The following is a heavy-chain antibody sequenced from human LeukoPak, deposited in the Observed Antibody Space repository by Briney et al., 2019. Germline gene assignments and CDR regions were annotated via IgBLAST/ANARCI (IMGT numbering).Heavy chain of an antibody. CDR3: AKDAYSSSSGGIFK. CDR1: GFTFADYS. CDR2: ITRDGGST. Sequence: PGGSLRLSCAASGFTFADYSMRWVRQAPGKGLEWVSLITRDGGSTYYADSVKGRFTTSRDNSKNSLYLQMNSLGTEDTAMYYCAKDAYSSSSGGIFKWGQGTRVTVSS. D-gene: IGHD6-6*01. J-gene: IGHJ4*02. V-gene: IGHV3-43*01.